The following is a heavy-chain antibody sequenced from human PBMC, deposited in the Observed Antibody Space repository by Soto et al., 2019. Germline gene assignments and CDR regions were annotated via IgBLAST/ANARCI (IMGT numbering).Heavy chain of an antibody. CDR1: GGSISSYY. CDR3: ARQGFGPLHGLVDV. J-gene: IGHJ6*02. V-gene: IGHV4-59*08. Sequence: QVQLQESGPGLVKPSETLSLSCTVSGGSISSYYWSWFRQSPGKRMEWIGYVHHSWGSSYNPSLQSRVAISLDTSKSQFSLKVTSVTATDTAVYYCARQGFGPLHGLVDVWGQGTTVTXSS. D-gene: IGHD3-10*01. CDR2: VHHSWGS.